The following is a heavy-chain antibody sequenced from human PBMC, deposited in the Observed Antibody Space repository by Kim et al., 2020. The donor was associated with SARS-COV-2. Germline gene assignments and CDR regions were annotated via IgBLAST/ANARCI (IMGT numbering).Heavy chain of an antibody. Sequence: ETLSLTCAASGFTFSSYWMTWVRQAPGKGLEWVANIKQDGNQKYYVDSVKGRFTISRDNAKNSLYLQMNSLRAEDTAVYYCARDGDLYSSGKDAFDIWG. D-gene: IGHD6-19*01. CDR1: GFTFSSYW. J-gene: IGHJ3*02. CDR2: IKQDGNQK. V-gene: IGHV3-7*01. CDR3: ARDGDLYSSGKDAFDI.